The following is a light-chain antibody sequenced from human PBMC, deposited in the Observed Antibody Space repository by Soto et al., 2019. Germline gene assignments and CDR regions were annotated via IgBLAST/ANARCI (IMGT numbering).Light chain of an antibody. CDR3: SSYTSSNTYV. CDR1: SSDVGGYNY. V-gene: IGLV2-14*01. Sequence: SALTQPASVSGSPGQSITISCAGTSSDVGGYNYVSWYQQHPGKAPKLIIFEVSNRPSGVSNRFSASKSVNTASLTISGLQTEDEADYFCSSYTSSNTYVFGTGTKVTV. J-gene: IGLJ1*01. CDR2: EVS.